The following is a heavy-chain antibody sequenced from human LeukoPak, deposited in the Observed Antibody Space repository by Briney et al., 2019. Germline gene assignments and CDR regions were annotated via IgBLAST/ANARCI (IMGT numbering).Heavy chain of an antibody. CDR2: INSGGSSI. J-gene: IGHJ4*02. Sequence: PGGSLRLSCAASGFIFSSYEMNWARQAPGKGLEWVSYINSGGSSIYYAVSVRGRFTISRDNAKNSLYLQMNTLRAEDTAVYYCVRDQGTWEYDFWGQGTLVTVSS. D-gene: IGHD1-1*01. CDR1: GFIFSSYE. V-gene: IGHV3-48*03. CDR3: VRDQGTWEYDF.